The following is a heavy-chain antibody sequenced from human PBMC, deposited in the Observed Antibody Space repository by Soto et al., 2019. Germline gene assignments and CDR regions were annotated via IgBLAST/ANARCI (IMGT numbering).Heavy chain of an antibody. V-gene: IGHV4-39*01. CDR2: IYYSGST. Sequence: SETLSLTCTVSGGSISSSSYYWGWIRQPPGKGLEWIGSIYYSGSTYYNPSLKSRVTISVDTSKNQFSLKLSSVTAADTAVYYCARHPADYYGSGSYYRPLSYYYYMDVWGKGTTVTVSS. CDR3: ARHPADYYGSGSYYRPLSYYYYMDV. CDR1: GGSISSSSYY. J-gene: IGHJ6*03. D-gene: IGHD3-10*01.